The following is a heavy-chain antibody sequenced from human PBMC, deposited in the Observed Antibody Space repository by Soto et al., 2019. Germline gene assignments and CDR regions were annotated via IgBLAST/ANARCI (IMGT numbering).Heavy chain of an antibody. V-gene: IGHV1-18*01. CDR2: ISAYNGNT. Sequence: QVQLVESGAEVRKPGASVKVSCKASGYTFTTSGISCVRQAPGQGLEWMAMISAYNGNTNYAQKFQGRVTLTTDTPTSTAYMELRSLKSDDTATYYCARVRGIPADADYWGQGSLVTVSS. CDR3: ARVRGIPADADY. CDR1: GYTFTTSG. D-gene: IGHD2-2*01. J-gene: IGHJ4*02.